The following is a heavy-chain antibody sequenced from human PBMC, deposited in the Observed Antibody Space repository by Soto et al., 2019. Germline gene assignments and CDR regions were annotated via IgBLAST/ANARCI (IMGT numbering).Heavy chain of an antibody. Sequence: GGSLRLSCAASGFTFSSYALSWVRQAPGKGLEWVSTIAYTGVTTYYADSVKGRFTMSRDNSKNTLHLQMNSLRAEDTAVYYCAKDQDGAHYDFWSGYIDYWGQGTLVTVSS. V-gene: IGHV3-23*01. D-gene: IGHD3-3*01. J-gene: IGHJ4*02. CDR1: GFTFSSYA. CDR2: IAYTGVTT. CDR3: AKDQDGAHYDFWSGYIDY.